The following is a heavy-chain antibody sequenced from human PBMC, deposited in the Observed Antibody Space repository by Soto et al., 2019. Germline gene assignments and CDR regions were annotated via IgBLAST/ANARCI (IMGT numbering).Heavy chain of an antibody. Sequence: ASVKVSCKASGYTFTGYYIHWVRQAPGQGLEWMGWINPNSGGTNYAQKFQGWVTMTRDTSISTAYMELSRLRSDDTAVYYCARGMTTVTTLDYWGQGTLVTVSS. CDR1: GYTFTGYY. V-gene: IGHV1-2*04. J-gene: IGHJ4*02. CDR2: INPNSGGT. D-gene: IGHD4-4*01. CDR3: ARGMTTVTTLDY.